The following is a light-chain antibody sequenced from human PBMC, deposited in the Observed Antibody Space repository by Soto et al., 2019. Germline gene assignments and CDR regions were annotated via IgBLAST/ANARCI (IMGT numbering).Light chain of an antibody. V-gene: IGKV2-28*01. CDR2: LGS. J-gene: IGKJ4*01. CDR3: AQGLAIPFT. Sequence: EIVLTQSPLSLPVTPGEPASISCRSSQNLLHSNGYNYLNWYLQKPGQSPQLLIYLGSNRASGVPDRFSGSGSGTDFTLTINRVEDEDVRLYFCAQGLAIPFTFGGGTKVDIK. CDR1: QNLLHSNGYNY.